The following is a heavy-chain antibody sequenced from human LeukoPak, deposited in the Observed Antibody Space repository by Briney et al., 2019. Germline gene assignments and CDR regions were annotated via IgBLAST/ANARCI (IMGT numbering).Heavy chain of an antibody. V-gene: IGHV3-66*04. CDR3: ASHTGAGVAFRPFHI. CDR1: GFTVGTNY. J-gene: IGHJ3*02. CDR2: IYSGGST. D-gene: IGHD2-8*01. Sequence: GGSLRLSCAASGFTVGTNYMSWVRQAPGKGLEWVSVIYSGGSTYYADSVKGRFTISRDNSKNTLYLQMNSLRAEDTAVYYCASHTGAGVAFRPFHIWGQGTMVTVSS.